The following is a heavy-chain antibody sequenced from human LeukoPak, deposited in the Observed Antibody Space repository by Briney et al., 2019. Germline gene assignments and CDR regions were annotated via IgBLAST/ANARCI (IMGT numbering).Heavy chain of an antibody. D-gene: IGHD6-13*01. CDR2: ISYDGSNK. CDR1: GFTFGSYG. V-gene: IGHV3-30*18. Sequence: PGGSLRLSCAASGFTFGSYGMHWVRQAPGKGLEWVAVISYDGSNKYYADSVKGRFTISRDNSKNTLYLQMNSLRAEDTAVYYCAKIYSSSWYSYYYGMDVWGQGTTVTVSS. J-gene: IGHJ6*02. CDR3: AKIYSSSWYSYYYGMDV.